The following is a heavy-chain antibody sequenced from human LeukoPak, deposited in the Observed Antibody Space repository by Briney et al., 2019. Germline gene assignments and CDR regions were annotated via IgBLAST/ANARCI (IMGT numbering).Heavy chain of an antibody. D-gene: IGHD5-24*01. CDR2: IYYSGTT. V-gene: IGHV4-39*01. CDR3: ARLRDGRWLLEY. CDR1: GGSISSSSYY. Sequence: SETLSLTCTVSGGSISSSSYYWGRIRQPPGKGLEWIGSIYYSGTTYYNPSLKSRVTISEDRSKNQFSLKLSSVTAADTAVYYCARLRDGRWLLEYWGQGTLVTVSS. J-gene: IGHJ4*02.